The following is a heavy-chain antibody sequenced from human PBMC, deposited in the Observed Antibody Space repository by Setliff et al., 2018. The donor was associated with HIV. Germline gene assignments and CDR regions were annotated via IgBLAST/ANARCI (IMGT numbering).Heavy chain of an antibody. CDR1: GYTFTIYD. Sequence: SVKVSCKASGYTFTIYDITWVRQAPGQGLEWLGGIIPFLGTTKYAQKLEGRVTITADESTKTVYMELGSLRSEDTAVYYCARVGDSGGFSWGYFDHWGRGTQVTVSS. D-gene: IGHD2-15*01. CDR3: ARVGDSGGFSWGYFDH. V-gene: IGHV1-69*13. CDR2: IIPFLGTT. J-gene: IGHJ4*02.